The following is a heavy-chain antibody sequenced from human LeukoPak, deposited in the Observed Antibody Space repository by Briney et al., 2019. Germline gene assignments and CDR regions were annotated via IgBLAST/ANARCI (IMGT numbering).Heavy chain of an antibody. CDR3: ARQSCSGGSCYPRPYWYFDL. Sequence: SETLSLTCTVSGGSTSSYYWSWIRQPPGKGLEWIGYIYYSGSTNYNPSLKSRVTISVDTSKNQFSLKLSSVTAADTAVYYCARQSCSGGSCYPRPYWYFDLWGRGTLVTVSS. CDR2: IYYSGST. J-gene: IGHJ2*01. CDR1: GGSTSSYY. V-gene: IGHV4-59*08. D-gene: IGHD2-15*01.